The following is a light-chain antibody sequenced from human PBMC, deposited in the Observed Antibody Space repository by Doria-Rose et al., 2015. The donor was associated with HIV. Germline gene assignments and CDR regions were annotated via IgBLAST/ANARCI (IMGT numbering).Light chain of an antibody. J-gene: IGKJ1*01. CDR2: DGS. Sequence: EVVLTQSPGNLSLSPGERATLSCRASQSFSSTYLAWYQQKPGQARSLLIYDGSTRATGIPDRFSASGSGTDFTLTINRLEPEDFALYYCHQYGTSWTFGQGTKVEI. CDR1: QSFSSTY. CDR3: HQYGTSWT. V-gene: IGKV3-20*01.